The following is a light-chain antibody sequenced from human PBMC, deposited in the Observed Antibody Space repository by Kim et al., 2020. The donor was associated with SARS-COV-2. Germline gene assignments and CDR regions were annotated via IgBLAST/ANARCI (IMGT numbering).Light chain of an antibody. CDR1: QNINKW. J-gene: IGKJ2*01. CDR2: EAS. CDR3: QQFNSYYT. Sequence: LSASVEDIVTMTCRASQNINKWLAWYQQKPGKVPRLLIYEASILESGVPSRFSGSGSGTEFTLTISSLQPDDFASYYCQQFNSYYTFGQGTKLEI. V-gene: IGKV1-5*01.